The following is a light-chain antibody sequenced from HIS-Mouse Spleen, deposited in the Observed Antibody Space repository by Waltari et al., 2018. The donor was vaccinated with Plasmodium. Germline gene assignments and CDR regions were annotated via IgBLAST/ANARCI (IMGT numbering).Light chain of an antibody. V-gene: IGLV2-8*01. Sequence: QSALTQPPSASGSPGQSVTISCPGTSSAVSGHNYFSWYQQHPGKAPKLRIYEVSKRPSGVPDRFSGSKSGNTASLTVSGLQAEDEADYYCSSYAGSNNFVVFGGGTKLTVL. CDR1: SSAVSGHNY. CDR2: EVS. CDR3: SSYAGSNNFVV. J-gene: IGLJ2*01.